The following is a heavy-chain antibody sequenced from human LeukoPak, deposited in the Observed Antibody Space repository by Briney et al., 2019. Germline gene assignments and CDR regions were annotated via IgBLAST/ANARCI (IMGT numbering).Heavy chain of an antibody. CDR2: IYTSGSTDYYTSGST. CDR3: AFLRGTYSYFDY. V-gene: IGHV4-4*07. CDR1: GGSISSYY. Sequence: SETLSLTFTVCGGSISSYYWSWIPQSAGKGLEWIGHIYTSGSTDYYTSGSTDYNPSLKSRVTISVDKSKNHFSLKLSSVTAADTAVYCAAFLRGTYSYFDYWGQGILVTVSS. D-gene: IGHD1-26*01. J-gene: IGHJ4*02.